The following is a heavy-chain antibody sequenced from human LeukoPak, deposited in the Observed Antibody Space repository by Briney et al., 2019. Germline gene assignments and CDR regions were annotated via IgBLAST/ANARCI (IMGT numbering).Heavy chain of an antibody. V-gene: IGHV1-2*02. CDR2: INPNSGGT. J-gene: IGHJ4*02. Sequence: GASVEVSCKASGYTFTGYYMHWVRQAPGQGLEWMGWINPNSGGTNYAQKFQGRVTMTRDTSISTAYMELSRLRSDDTAVYYCARDRAYDSSGYYRDYWGQGTLVTVSS. CDR1: GYTFTGYY. D-gene: IGHD3-22*01. CDR3: ARDRAYDSSGYYRDY.